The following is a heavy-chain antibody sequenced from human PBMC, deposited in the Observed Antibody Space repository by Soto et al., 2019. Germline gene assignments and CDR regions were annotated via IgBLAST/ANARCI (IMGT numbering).Heavy chain of an antibody. CDR1: GYSFIEYW. V-gene: IGHV5-51*01. CDR3: ARLGFEYDTSIPYYNVLQSCGVDV. Sequence: PGESLKISCKGSGYSFIEYWIGWVRQVPGKGLEWMGVIYPGDSDTRYSPSFQGHVTISADKSISTAYLQWSTLKASDTAKYYCARLGFEYDTSIPYYNVLQSCGVDVWGQGPTVTVSS. D-gene: IGHD3-9*01. CDR2: IYPGDSDT. J-gene: IGHJ6*02.